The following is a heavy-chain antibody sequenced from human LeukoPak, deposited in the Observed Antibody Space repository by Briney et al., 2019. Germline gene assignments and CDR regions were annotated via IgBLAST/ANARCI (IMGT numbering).Heavy chain of an antibody. CDR3: ASSRCTNYNCYGGIDN. CDR1: TFTFSSYS. V-gene: IGHV3-48*04. D-gene: IGHD5-24*01. Sequence: PGGSLRLSCTASTFTFSSYSMNWVRQAPGKGLEWVSHISGGSSKIYYADSVKGRFTISRDNAKNSLYLQMNTLRAEDTAVYYCASSRCTNYNCYGGIDNWGQGTLVTVSS. J-gene: IGHJ4*02. CDR2: ISGGSSKI.